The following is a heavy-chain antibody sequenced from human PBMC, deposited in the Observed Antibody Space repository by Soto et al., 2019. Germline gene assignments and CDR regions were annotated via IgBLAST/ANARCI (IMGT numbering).Heavy chain of an antibody. V-gene: IGHV4-31*03. D-gene: IGHD2-2*01. Sequence: QVQLQESGPGLVKPSQTLSLTCTVSGGSISSGGYYWSWIRQHPGKGLEWIGYIYYSGSTYYNPSLKSRVTISVDTSKNQCSLKLSSVTAAHTAVYYCARSFPRRLRYCSSTSCYEYWGQGTLVTVSS. J-gene: IGHJ4*02. CDR1: GGSISSGGYY. CDR2: IYYSGST. CDR3: ARSFPRRLRYCSSTSCYEY.